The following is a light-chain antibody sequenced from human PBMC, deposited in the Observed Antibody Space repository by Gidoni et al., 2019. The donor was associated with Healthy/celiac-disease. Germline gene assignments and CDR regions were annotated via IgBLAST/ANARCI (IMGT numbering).Light chain of an antibody. V-gene: IGKV3-20*01. Sequence: TLSLSPGERANLSCRASQSVSSSYLAWYQQKPGQAPRLLIYGASSRATGIPDRFSGSGSGTDFTLTISRLEPEDFAVYYCQQYGSSPRLTFGGGTKVEIK. CDR3: QQYGSSPRLT. CDR1: QSVSSSY. J-gene: IGKJ4*01. CDR2: GAS.